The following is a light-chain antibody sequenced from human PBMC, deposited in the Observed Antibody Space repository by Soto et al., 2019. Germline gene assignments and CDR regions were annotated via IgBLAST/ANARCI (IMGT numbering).Light chain of an antibody. CDR3: QEYDNWPPWT. V-gene: IGKV3-15*01. Sequence: EMVLTQSPATLSVSLGERVTLSCRASQSVRNNLAWYQQKPGQPPRLLIYGASTRATDIPARFSGSGSGTEFTLTISGLRSDDFAVYYCQEYDNWPPWTFGQGTKVDIK. J-gene: IGKJ1*01. CDR2: GAS. CDR1: QSVRNN.